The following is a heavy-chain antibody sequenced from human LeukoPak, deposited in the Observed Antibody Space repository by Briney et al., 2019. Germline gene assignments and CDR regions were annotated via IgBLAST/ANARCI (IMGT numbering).Heavy chain of an antibody. D-gene: IGHD3-22*01. CDR1: GYSISSGYY. CDR2: IYHSGST. Sequence: PSETLSLTCTVSGYSISSGYYWGWIRQPPGKGLEWIGSIYHSGSTYYNPSLKSRVTISVDTSKNQISLKLSSVTAADTAVYYCARGMYYYDSSDHPYYFDYWGQGTLVTVSS. J-gene: IGHJ4*02. V-gene: IGHV4-38-2*02. CDR3: ARGMYYYDSSDHPYYFDY.